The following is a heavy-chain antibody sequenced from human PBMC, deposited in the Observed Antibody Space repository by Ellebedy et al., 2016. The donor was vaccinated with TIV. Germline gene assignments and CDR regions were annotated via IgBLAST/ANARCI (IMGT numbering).Heavy chain of an antibody. J-gene: IGHJ4*02. V-gene: IGHV3-7*01. CDR2: IKQDGSEK. CDR3: ARHGGSGWSLDY. CDR1: GFTFDDYA. D-gene: IGHD6-19*01. Sequence: GESLKISCAASGFTFDDYAMSWVRQAPGKGLEWVANIKQDGSEKYYVDSVKGRFTISRDNAKNSLSLQMNSLRVEDTAVYYCARHGGSGWSLDYWGQGTLVTVSS.